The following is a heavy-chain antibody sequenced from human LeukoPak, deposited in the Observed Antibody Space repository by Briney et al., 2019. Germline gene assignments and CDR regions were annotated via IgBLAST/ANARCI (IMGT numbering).Heavy chain of an antibody. CDR2: IYYSGST. V-gene: IGHV4-59*01. D-gene: IGHD3-22*01. CDR3: ARERSGYGQDY. CDR1: GGSISSYY. Sequence: SETLSLTCTVSGGSISSYYWSWIRQPPGKGLEWIGYIYYSGSTNYNPSLKSRVTISVDMSKSQFSLKLSSVTAADTAVYYCARERSGYGQDYWGQGTLVTVSS. J-gene: IGHJ4*02.